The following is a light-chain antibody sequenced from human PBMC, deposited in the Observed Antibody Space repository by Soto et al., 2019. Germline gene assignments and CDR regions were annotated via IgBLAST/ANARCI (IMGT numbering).Light chain of an antibody. Sequence: EIVMTQSLATLSVSPGERATLSCRASQSVSSNLAWYQQKPGQAPRLLIYGASTRATGIPARFSGSGSGTEFTLTISSLKSEYVAVYYCQQYNNWPPYTFGQGTKLEIK. CDR3: QQYNNWPPYT. J-gene: IGKJ2*01. V-gene: IGKV3-15*01. CDR2: GAS. CDR1: QSVSSN.